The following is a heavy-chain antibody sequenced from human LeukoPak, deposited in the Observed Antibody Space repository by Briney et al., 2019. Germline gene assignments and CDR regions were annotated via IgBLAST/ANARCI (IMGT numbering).Heavy chain of an antibody. Sequence: ASVKVSCKASGYTFTSYYMHWVRQAPGQGLEWMGIINPSGGSTSYAQKFQGRVTITADESTGTAYMELSSLRSEDTAMYYCARALLRYCSSTSCYWFDPWGQGTLVTVSS. D-gene: IGHD2-2*01. CDR2: INPSGGST. CDR3: ARALLRYCSSTSCYWFDP. V-gene: IGHV1-46*01. CDR1: GYTFTSYY. J-gene: IGHJ5*02.